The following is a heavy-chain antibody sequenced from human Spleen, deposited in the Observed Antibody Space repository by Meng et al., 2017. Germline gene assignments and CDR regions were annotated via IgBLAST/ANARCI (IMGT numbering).Heavy chain of an antibody. Sequence: QGQLGQSGAEVKKPGASVQVSCKPSGYNFPDYYIHWVRRAPGQGLEWMGRINPKSGDTHYAQKFQARVTMTGDTSISTAYMELSGLRSDDTAMYYCARDEDISAAGKLFGDYWGQGTLVTVSS. CDR3: ARDEDISAAGKLFGDY. CDR1: GYNFPDYY. J-gene: IGHJ4*02. D-gene: IGHD6-25*01. CDR2: INPKSGDT. V-gene: IGHV1-2*06.